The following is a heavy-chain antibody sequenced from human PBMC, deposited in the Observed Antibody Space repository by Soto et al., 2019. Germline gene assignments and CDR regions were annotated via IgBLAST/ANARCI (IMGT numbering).Heavy chain of an antibody. CDR2: ISGYNGNT. D-gene: IGHD6-19*01. V-gene: IGHV1-18*01. CDR3: ARERGPYSSGWYGGDY. Sequence: QVQLVPSGAEVKKPGASVKVSCKASGYTFSSYAISWVRQAPGQGLEWMGWISGYNGNTNYAQKLQDRVNMPTDTSTRIAYMELRSLRFDDTAVYYCARERGPYSSGWYGGDYWGQGTMVTVSS. J-gene: IGHJ4*02. CDR1: GYTFSSYA.